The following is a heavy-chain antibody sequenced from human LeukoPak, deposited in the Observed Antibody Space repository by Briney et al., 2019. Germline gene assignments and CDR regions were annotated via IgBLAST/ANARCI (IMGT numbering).Heavy chain of an antibody. CDR3: ARGWGDILTGYYMAADAAFDI. J-gene: IGHJ3*02. CDR2: IYYTGST. V-gene: IGHV4-39*07. D-gene: IGHD3-9*01. CDR1: GGSIRSSSYY. Sequence: PSETLSLTCTVSGGSIRSSSYYWGWIRQPPGKGLEWIGSIYYTGSTYYNPSLKSRVTISLDMSKNHFSLKLSSVTAADTAVYYCARGWGDILTGYYMAADAAFDIWGQGTMVTVSS.